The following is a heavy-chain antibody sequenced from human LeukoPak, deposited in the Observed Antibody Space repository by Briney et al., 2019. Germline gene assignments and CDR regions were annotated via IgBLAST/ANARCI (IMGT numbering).Heavy chain of an antibody. J-gene: IGHJ4*02. Sequence: SETLSLTCTVSGGSISSGSYYWSWIRQPPGKGLEWIGSIYHSGSTFYNPSLKSRVTISVDTSKNQFSLKLTSVTAADTAVFFCAGYTDYVSYWGQGTLVPVSS. CDR2: IYHSGST. V-gene: IGHV4-39*07. D-gene: IGHD4-17*01. CDR1: GGSISSGSYY. CDR3: AGYTDYVSY.